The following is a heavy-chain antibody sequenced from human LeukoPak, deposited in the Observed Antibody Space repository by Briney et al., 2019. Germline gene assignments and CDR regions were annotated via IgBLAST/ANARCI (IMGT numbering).Heavy chain of an antibody. V-gene: IGHV4-34*01. CDR3: ARMRYYYDSRGYFDY. CDR2: INHSGST. J-gene: IGHJ4*02. D-gene: IGHD3-22*01. CDR1: GGSFSGYY. Sequence: SETLSLTCAVYGGSFSGYYWSWIRQPPGKGLEWIGEINHSGSTNYNPSLKSRVTISVDTSKNQFSLKLSSVTAADTAVYYCARMRYYYDSRGYFDYWGQGTLVTVSS.